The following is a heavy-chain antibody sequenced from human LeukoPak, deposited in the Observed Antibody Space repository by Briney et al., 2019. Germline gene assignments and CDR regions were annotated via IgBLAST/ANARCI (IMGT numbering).Heavy chain of an antibody. V-gene: IGHV1-2*02. CDR2: INPNSGGT. Sequence: ASVTVSCKASVYTFTGYYMHWVRQAPGQGLGWMGWINPNSGGTNYAQTFQGRVTMTRDTSISTAYMELSRLRSDDTAVYYCARGVPRVLRYFDWLSLIDYWGQGTLVTVSS. J-gene: IGHJ4*02. CDR3: ARGVPRVLRYFDWLSLIDY. D-gene: IGHD3-9*01. CDR1: VYTFTGYY.